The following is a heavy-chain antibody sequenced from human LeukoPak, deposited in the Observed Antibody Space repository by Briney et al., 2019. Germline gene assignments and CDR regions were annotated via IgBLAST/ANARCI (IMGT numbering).Heavy chain of an antibody. Sequence: GGSLRLSCAASGFTFRSYDMSWVRQAPGKGLEWVSVIRARGGDTFYADFVRGRFTISRDNSKNTLYLQMNSLRAEDTAVYYCGGVDRYYFDYWGQGTLVTVSS. V-gene: IGHV3-23*01. D-gene: IGHD2-15*01. CDR2: IRARGGDT. CDR3: GGVDRYYFDY. J-gene: IGHJ4*02. CDR1: GFTFRSYD.